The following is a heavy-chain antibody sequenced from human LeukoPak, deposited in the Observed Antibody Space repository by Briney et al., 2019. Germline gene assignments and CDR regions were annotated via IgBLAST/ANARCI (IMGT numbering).Heavy chain of an antibody. V-gene: IGHV3-72*01. J-gene: IGHJ4*02. D-gene: IGHD6-13*01. CDR2: TRNKANSYTT. Sequence: GGSLRLSCAASGFTFSDHYMDWVRQAPGKGLVWVGRTRNKANSYTTEYAASVKGRFTISRDDSKNSLYLQMNSLKTEDTAVYYCARGRIAAAGTDFDYWGQGTLVTVSS. CDR1: GFTFSDHY. CDR3: ARGRIAAAGTDFDY.